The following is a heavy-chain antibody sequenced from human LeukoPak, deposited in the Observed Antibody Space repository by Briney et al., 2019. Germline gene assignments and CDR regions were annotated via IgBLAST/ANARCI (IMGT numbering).Heavy chain of an antibody. Sequence: GGSLRLSCAASGFTFSSYSMNWVRQAPGKGLEWVSAISGSGGSTYYADSVKGRFTISRDNSKNTLYLQMNSLRAEDTAVYYCAKALRGGSYLLDAFDIWGQGTMVTVSS. V-gene: IGHV3-23*01. CDR3: AKALRGGSYLLDAFDI. CDR2: ISGSGGST. J-gene: IGHJ3*02. CDR1: GFTFSSYS. D-gene: IGHD1-26*01.